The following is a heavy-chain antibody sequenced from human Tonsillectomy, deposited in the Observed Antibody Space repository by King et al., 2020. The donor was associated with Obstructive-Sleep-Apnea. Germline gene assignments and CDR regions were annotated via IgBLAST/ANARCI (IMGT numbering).Heavy chain of an antibody. CDR1: GFTFSSYA. Sequence: VQLVESGGGLVQPGGSLRLSCAASGFTFSSYAMSWVRQAPGKGLEWVSAISGSGGITYYADSVKGRFTISRASSKNTLYLQMNSLRAEDTAVSYCAKVGHYDILTGYYLGYYFDYWGQGTLVTVSS. V-gene: IGHV3-23*04. D-gene: IGHD3-9*01. CDR3: AKVGHYDILTGYYLGYYFDY. J-gene: IGHJ4*02. CDR2: ISGSGGIT.